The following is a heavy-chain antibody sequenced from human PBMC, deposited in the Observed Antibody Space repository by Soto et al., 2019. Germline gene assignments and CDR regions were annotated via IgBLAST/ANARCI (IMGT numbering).Heavy chain of an antibody. J-gene: IGHJ4*02. D-gene: IGHD5-18*01. CDR1: GFTFSTYG. V-gene: IGHV3-30*18. Sequence: QVQLVESGGGVVQPGRSLRLSCAASGFTFSTYGMHWVRQAPGKGLEWVAVISYDGSDKYYADSVKGRFTISRDNSKNTLYLQMNSLRAEDTAVYYCAKDLASGYSYGGDYWGQGTLVTVSS. CDR3: AKDLASGYSYGGDY. CDR2: ISYDGSDK.